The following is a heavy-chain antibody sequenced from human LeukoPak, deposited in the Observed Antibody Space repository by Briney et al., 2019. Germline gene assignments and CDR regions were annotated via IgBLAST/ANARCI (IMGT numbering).Heavy chain of an antibody. CDR1: GGSISSYY. CDR2: IYYSGST. D-gene: IGHD3-16*01. J-gene: IGHJ4*02. V-gene: IGHV4-59*01. CDR3: ARGIKAWGTRGSYFDY. Sequence: PSETLSLTCTVSGGSISSYYWSWIRQPPGKGLEWIGYIYYSGSTNYNPSLKSRVTISVDTSKNQFSLKLSSVTAADTVVYYCARGIKAWGTRGSYFDYWGQGTLVTVSS.